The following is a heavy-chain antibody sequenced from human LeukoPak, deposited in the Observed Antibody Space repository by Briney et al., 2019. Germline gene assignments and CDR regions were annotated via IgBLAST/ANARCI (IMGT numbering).Heavy chain of an antibody. D-gene: IGHD5-18*01. CDR2: IRYDGSNK. CDR3: AKDRGYSREFDY. CDR1: GFTFSSYG. V-gene: IGHV3-30*02. J-gene: IGHJ4*02. Sequence: GGSLRLSCAASGFTFSSYGMHWVRQAPGKGLEWVAFIRYDGSNKYYADSVKGRFTISRDNPKNTLYLQMNSLRAEDTAVYYCAKDRGYSREFDYWGQGTLVTVSS.